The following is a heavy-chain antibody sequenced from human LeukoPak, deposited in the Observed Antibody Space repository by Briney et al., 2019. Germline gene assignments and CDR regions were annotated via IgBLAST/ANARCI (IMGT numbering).Heavy chain of an antibody. CDR1: GFTFDDYA. V-gene: IGHV3-9*01. CDR2: ISWNSGSI. J-gene: IGHJ5*02. CDR3: AKGQLSGAGTYNWFDP. D-gene: IGHD3-10*01. Sequence: GGSLRLSCAASGFTFDDYAMHWVRQAPGKGLEWVSGISWNSGSIGYADSVKGRFTISRDNAKNSLYLQMNSLRAEDTALYYCAKGQLSGAGTYNWFDPWGQGTLVTVSS.